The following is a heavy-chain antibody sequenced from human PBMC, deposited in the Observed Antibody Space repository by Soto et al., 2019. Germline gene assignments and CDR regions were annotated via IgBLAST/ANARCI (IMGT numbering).Heavy chain of an antibody. CDR1: TGSTNSFY. Sequence: QVQLQVSGPGLVKPSATLSLSCTVSTGSTNSFYWSWIRQPPGKRLQWLGYFFYTGSTNHNPSLKSRVTISLDMSSNQFSLRLSSVTAADTAMYYCARSRDGYNLNPIDQWGQGLLVTVSS. CDR2: FFYTGST. V-gene: IGHV4-59*01. J-gene: IGHJ4*02. CDR3: ARSRDGYNLNPIDQ. D-gene: IGHD5-12*01.